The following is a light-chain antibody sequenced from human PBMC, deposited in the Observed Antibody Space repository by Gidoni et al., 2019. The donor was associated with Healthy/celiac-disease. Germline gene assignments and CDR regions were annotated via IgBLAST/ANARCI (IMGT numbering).Light chain of an antibody. CDR3: QRRSNWPPFT. J-gene: IGKJ3*01. CDR1: QSVSSY. Sequence: EIVLTPSPATLSLSPGERATLSCRASQSVSSYLAWYQQKPGQAPRLLIYDASNRATGIPAMFSGSGSVTDCTLTISSLEPEDFAVYYCQRRSNWPPFTFGPGTKVDIK. V-gene: IGKV3-11*01. CDR2: DAS.